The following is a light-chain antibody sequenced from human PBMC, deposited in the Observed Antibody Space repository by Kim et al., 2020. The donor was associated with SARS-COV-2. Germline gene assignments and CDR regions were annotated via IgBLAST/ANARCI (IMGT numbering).Light chain of an antibody. V-gene: IGKV1-5*03. Sequence: DIQMTQSPSTLSASVGDRVTITCRASQSVGNWLAWYQQKPGKAPKLLIYSASNLESGVPARFSGSGFGTEFTLTISSVQPEXSATYYCQQYDSYPRVTFGRGTKLEI. J-gene: IGKJ2*01. CDR2: SAS. CDR1: QSVGNW. CDR3: QQYDSYPRVT.